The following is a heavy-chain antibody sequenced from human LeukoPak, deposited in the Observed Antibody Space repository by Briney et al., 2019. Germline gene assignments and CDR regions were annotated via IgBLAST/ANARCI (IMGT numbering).Heavy chain of an antibody. CDR1: GGTFSSYA. J-gene: IGHJ4*02. CDR2: IIPIFGTA. CDR3: ATYYYDSSGYYYPRDY. Sequence: SVKVSCKASGGTFSSYAISWVRQAPGQGLEWMGGIIPIFGTANYAQKFQGRVTITADESTSTAYMELSSLRSGDTAVYYCATYYYDSSGYYYPRDYWGQGTLVTVSS. V-gene: IGHV1-69*13. D-gene: IGHD3-22*01.